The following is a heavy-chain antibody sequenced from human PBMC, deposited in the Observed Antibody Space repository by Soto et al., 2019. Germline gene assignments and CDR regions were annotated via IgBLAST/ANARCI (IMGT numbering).Heavy chain of an antibody. CDR2: IERDDDDK. CDR1: GFSLTSPGMC. V-gene: IGHV2-70*13. Sequence: GPTLVNPPETLTLTCTFSGFSLTSPGMCVSWIRQPPGKALEWLALIERDDDDKYYSTSLKTRLTISKDTRKNQVVLTMANMDPADTGTYYCARSIRGPRRFNGMDVWGQGTTVTVSS. D-gene: IGHD1-20*01. CDR3: ARSIRGPRRFNGMDV. J-gene: IGHJ6*02.